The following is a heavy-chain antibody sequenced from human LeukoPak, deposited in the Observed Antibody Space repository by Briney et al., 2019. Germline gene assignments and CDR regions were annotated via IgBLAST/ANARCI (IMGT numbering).Heavy chain of an antibody. J-gene: IGHJ4*02. CDR2: ISGSGGRT. CDR1: GFTFSSYA. CDR3: ATPPTVTRNY. V-gene: IGHV3-23*01. Sequence: GWSLRLSCAASGFTFSSYAMSWVRQAPGKGLEWVSSISGSGGRTYHADSVKGRFTISRDNSKNTLYLQMNSLRAEDTAVYYCATPPTVTRNYWGQGILVTVSS. D-gene: IGHD4-17*01.